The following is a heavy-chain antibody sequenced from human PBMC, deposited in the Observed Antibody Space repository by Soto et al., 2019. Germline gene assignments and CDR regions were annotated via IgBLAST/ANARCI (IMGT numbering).Heavy chain of an antibody. Sequence: SETLSLTCPVSGSSISGFYWSWIRKSAGKGLEWIGRIYATGTADYNPSLKSRVMMSVDTSKKQFSLKLRSVTAADTAVYYCVRDGTKTLRDWFDPWGQGISVTVSS. CDR2: IYATGTA. V-gene: IGHV4-4*07. J-gene: IGHJ5*02. CDR1: GSSISGFY. CDR3: VRDGTKTLRDWFDP. D-gene: IGHD1-1*01.